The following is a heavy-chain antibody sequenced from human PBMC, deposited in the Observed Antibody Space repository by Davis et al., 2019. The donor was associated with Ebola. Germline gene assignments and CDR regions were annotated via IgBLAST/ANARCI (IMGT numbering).Heavy chain of an antibody. Sequence: HSQTLSLTCAISGDSVSTAGWNWIRQSQSRSLEWLGRTYYKSKWYNDYAASVKSRITINPDTSKNQFSLQLNSVTPEDTAAYYCTRGWGRSGFDIWGHGTMITVSS. CDR2: TYYKSKWYN. CDR1: GDSVSTAG. J-gene: IGHJ3*02. V-gene: IGHV6-1*01. D-gene: IGHD3-3*01. CDR3: TRGWGRSGFDI.